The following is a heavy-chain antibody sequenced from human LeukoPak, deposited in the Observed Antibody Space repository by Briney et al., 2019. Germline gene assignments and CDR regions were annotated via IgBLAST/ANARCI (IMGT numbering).Heavy chain of an antibody. Sequence: GGSLRLSCAASGFSLGSYAMGWTRQDPGQGLEWVSAISGSGSHANYAESVKGRFTISRDNSKNTLYLQMHSLIAADTAVYYCGSGPVATTVPWGQGTLVTVSS. V-gene: IGHV3-23*01. D-gene: IGHD5-12*01. CDR2: ISGSGSHA. CDR3: GSGPVATTVP. CDR1: GFSLGSYA. J-gene: IGHJ5*02.